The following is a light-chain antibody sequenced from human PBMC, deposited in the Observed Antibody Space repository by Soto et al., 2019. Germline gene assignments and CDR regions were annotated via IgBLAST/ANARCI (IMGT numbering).Light chain of an antibody. CDR2: EVT. V-gene: IGLV2-23*02. J-gene: IGLJ1*01. CDR3: CSYAGGDTLFL. CDR1: SGDVGSYSP. Sequence: QSAVTQPASVSGSPGQSITISCTGTSGDVGSYSPVSWCQQLPGKAPKLIIYEVTKLPSGVSNRFSGSKSGNTASLTISGLQAEDEAEYFCCSYAGGDTLFLLGTGTKLTVL.